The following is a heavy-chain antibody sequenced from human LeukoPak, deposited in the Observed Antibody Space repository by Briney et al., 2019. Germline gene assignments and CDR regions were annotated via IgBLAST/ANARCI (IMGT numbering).Heavy chain of an antibody. CDR1: GFTFSSYA. CDR3: ARDGYYGSGSYYGMDV. Sequence: PGGSLRLSCATSGFTFSSYAMSWVRQAPGKGLEWVAVISYDGSNKYYADSVKGRFTISRDNSKNTLYLQMNSLRAEDTAVYYCARDGYYGSGSYYGMDVWGQGTTVTVSS. D-gene: IGHD3-10*01. V-gene: IGHV3-30-3*01. CDR2: ISYDGSNK. J-gene: IGHJ6*02.